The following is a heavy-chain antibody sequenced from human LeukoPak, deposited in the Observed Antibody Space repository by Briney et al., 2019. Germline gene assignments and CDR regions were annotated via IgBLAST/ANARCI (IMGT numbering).Heavy chain of an antibody. J-gene: IGHJ4*02. D-gene: IGHD2-2*01. CDR1: GYSIISGYI. CDR2: VFSGNT. Sequence: PSETLSLTRAVSGYSIISGYIWGSIRQPPGKGLEWIGSVFSGNTYYNPSLKSRVTISFDTSKNQLSLDLSSVTAADTAVYYCARAYCTTTSCYVRYFEYWGQGTLVTVSS. CDR3: ARAYCTTTSCYVRYFEY. V-gene: IGHV4-38-2*01.